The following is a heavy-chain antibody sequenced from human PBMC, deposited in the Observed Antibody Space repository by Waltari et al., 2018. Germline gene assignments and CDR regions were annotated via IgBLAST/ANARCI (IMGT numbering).Heavy chain of an antibody. CDR3: ARGILRFAYYGMDV. V-gene: IGHV3-9*01. J-gene: IGHJ6*02. CDR1: GFTFDDYA. CDR2: ISWNSGSI. Sequence: EVQLVESGGGLVQPGRSLRLSCTASGFTFDDYAMHWVRQAPGKGLEWVSGISWNSGSIGYADSVKGRFTISRDNAKNSLYLQMNSLRAEDTALYYCARGILRFAYYGMDVWGQGTTVTVSS. D-gene: IGHD3-3*01.